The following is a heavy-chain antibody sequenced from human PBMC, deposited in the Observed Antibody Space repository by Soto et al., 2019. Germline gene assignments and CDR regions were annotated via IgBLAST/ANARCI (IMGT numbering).Heavy chain of an antibody. CDR3: EKDREADGTKGVDY. D-gene: IGHD6-13*01. J-gene: IGHJ4*02. CDR1: GFTFSSYG. CDR2: ISYDGSNK. Sequence: PGGSLRLSCAASGFTFSSYGMHWVRQAPGKGLEWVAVISYDGSNKYYADSVKGRFTISRDNSKNTLYLQMNSLRAEDTAVYYCEKDREADGTKGVDYWGQGTLVTVSS. V-gene: IGHV3-30*18.